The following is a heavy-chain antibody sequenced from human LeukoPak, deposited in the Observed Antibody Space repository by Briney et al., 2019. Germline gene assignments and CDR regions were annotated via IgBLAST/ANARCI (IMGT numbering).Heavy chain of an antibody. V-gene: IGHV3-48*03. D-gene: IGHD1-1*01. Sequence: GGSLRLSCAASGFTFSSYEMNWARQAPGKGLEWVSYIGSSGSTIYYADSVKGRFTISRDNAKNSLYLQMNSLRAEDTAVYYCARDPTTGGYWGQGTLVTVSS. CDR1: GFTFSSYE. CDR2: IGSSGSTI. J-gene: IGHJ4*02. CDR3: ARDPTTGGY.